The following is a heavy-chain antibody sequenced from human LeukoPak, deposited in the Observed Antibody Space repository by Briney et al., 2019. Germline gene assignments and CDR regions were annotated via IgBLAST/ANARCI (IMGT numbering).Heavy chain of an antibody. D-gene: IGHD3-22*01. CDR2: IKQDGSEK. Sequence: GGSLRLSCAASGFTFSVYWMSWVRQAPGKGLEWVANIKQDGSEKYYVDSVKGRFTISRDNAKNSLYLQMNSPRAEDTAVYYCARVLYDSSGFYSGAFDYWGQGTLVTVSS. CDR1: GFTFSVYW. J-gene: IGHJ4*02. V-gene: IGHV3-7*03. CDR3: ARVLYDSSGFYSGAFDY.